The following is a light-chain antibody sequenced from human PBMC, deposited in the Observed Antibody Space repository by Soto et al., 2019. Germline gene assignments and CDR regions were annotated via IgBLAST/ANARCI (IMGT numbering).Light chain of an antibody. Sequence: EFVLTRSPATLSLSPGERPPFSCGASRGISSNLAWYQQKPGQAPRLLIYGASSRATGIPDRFSGGGSGTDFTLTISRLEPGDFAVYFCQQYGGFPITFGQGTRLENK. J-gene: IGKJ5*01. CDR3: QQYGGFPIT. CDR2: GAS. CDR1: RGISSN. V-gene: IGKV3-20*01.